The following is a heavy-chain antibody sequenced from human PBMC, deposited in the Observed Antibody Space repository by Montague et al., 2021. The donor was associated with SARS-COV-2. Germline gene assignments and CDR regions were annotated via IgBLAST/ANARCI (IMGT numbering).Heavy chain of an antibody. Sequence: SLILSCAAFGFTFSNAWMSWVRQAPGKGLEWVGRIKSKTDGGTTYCAAPVKGRFTISRDDSKNTLYLQMNSLKTEDTAVYYCTTTITMVRFTYYYGMDVWGQGTTVTVSS. D-gene: IGHD3-10*01. V-gene: IGHV3-15*01. CDR3: TTTITMVRFTYYYGMDV. CDR1: GFTFSNAW. CDR2: IKSKTDGGTT. J-gene: IGHJ6*02.